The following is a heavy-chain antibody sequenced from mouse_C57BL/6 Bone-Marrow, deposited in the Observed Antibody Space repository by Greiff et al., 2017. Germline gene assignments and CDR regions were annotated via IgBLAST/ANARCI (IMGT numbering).Heavy chain of an antibody. CDR2: IYPGDGDT. CDR3: AILTGKGSWFAY. D-gene: IGHD4-1*01. J-gene: IGHJ3*01. CDR1: GYTFTSYW. V-gene: IGHV1-80*01. Sequence: QVQLQQSGAELAKPGASVKLSCKASGYTFTSYWMHWVKQRPGKGLEWIGQIYPGDGDTNYNGKFKGKATLTADKSSSTAYMQLSSLTSEDSAVYFCAILTGKGSWFAYWGQGTLVTVSA.